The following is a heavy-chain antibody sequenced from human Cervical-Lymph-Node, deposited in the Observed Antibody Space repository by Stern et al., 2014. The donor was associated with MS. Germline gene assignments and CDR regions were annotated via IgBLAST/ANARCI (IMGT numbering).Heavy chain of an antibody. J-gene: IGHJ6*02. CDR2: ISWSSGSI. V-gene: IGHV3-9*01. CDR1: GFTFGDYD. D-gene: IGHD6-19*01. CDR3: AKDVRVYSSGWFSGMDV. Sequence: EVHLVESGGGLVQPGRSLRLSCVGSGFTFGDYDMHWVRPAPGKGLEWVSTISWSSGSIGYAESVKGRFTTSRDNAKNSLYLQMNSLKPEDTALYYCAKDVRVYSSGWFSGMDVWGQGTTVTVSS.